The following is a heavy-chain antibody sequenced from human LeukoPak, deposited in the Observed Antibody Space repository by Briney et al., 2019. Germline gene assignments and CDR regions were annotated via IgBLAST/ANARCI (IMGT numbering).Heavy chain of an antibody. CDR2: INWNGGST. V-gene: IGHV3-20*04. Sequence: SGGSLRLSCAASGFTFDDYGMSWVRQAPGKGLEWVSGINWNGGSTGYADSVKGRFTISRDNAKNSLYLQMNSLRAEDTAVYYCARDPGVAAAGTAIRMDVWGKGTTVTVSS. J-gene: IGHJ6*04. CDR3: ARDPGVAAAGTAIRMDV. CDR1: GFTFDDYG. D-gene: IGHD6-13*01.